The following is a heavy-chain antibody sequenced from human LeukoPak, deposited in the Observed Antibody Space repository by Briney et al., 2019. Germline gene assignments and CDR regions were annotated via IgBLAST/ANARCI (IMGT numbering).Heavy chain of an antibody. CDR1: GFTFSSYA. V-gene: IGHV4-59*12. Sequence: GSLRLSCAASGFTFSSYAMNWVRQAPGKALEWIGNIFYRGSTYYSPSLKSRVTISLDTSRNQFSLKLNSVTAADTAVYYCAKSNGYGLIDIWGQGTMVTVSS. CDR3: AKSNGYGLIDI. D-gene: IGHD3-22*01. CDR2: IFYRGST. J-gene: IGHJ3*02.